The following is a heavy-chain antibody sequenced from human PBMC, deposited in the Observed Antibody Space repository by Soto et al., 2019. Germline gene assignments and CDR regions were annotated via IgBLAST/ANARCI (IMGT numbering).Heavy chain of an antibody. D-gene: IGHD3-22*01. Sequence: QVQLVQSGAEVKKPGASVKVSCKASGYTFTSYAMHWVRQAPGQRLEWMGWINAGNGHTKYSQKFQGSVTINRDTSASTAYMHLTTLRSEDTAVYYCARSSGFYYVDYWGQGTLVTVSS. CDR1: GYTFTSYA. V-gene: IGHV1-3*01. CDR2: INAGNGHT. CDR3: ARSSGFYYVDY. J-gene: IGHJ4*02.